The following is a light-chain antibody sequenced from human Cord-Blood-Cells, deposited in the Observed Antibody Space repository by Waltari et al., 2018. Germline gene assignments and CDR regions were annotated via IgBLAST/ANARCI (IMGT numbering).Light chain of an antibody. CDR3: QQYGSSRT. CDR1: QSVSSSY. CDR2: GAS. Sequence: VFTQSPGSLSLSPGERATPSCRASQSVSSSYLAWYQQTPGQAPRLIIYGASSRATGIADRFSGSGSGTDFTLTISRLEPEDFAVYYWQQYGSSRTFGQGTKVEIK. V-gene: IGKV3-20*01. J-gene: IGKJ1*01.